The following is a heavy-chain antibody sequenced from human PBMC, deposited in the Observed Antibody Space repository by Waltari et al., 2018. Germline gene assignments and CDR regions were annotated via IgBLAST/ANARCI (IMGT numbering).Heavy chain of an antibody. D-gene: IGHD5-18*01. CDR2: INHSGST. CDR3: ARRPGAVIHQWNNWFDP. CDR1: GGSFSGYY. V-gene: IGHV4-34*01. J-gene: IGHJ5*02. Sequence: QVQLQQWGAGLLKPSETLSLTCAVYGGSFSGYYWSWIRQPPGKGLEWIGEINHSGSTSYNPSLKSRVTISVDTSKNQFSLKLSSVTAADTAVYYCARRPGAVIHQWNNWFDPWGQGTLVTVSS.